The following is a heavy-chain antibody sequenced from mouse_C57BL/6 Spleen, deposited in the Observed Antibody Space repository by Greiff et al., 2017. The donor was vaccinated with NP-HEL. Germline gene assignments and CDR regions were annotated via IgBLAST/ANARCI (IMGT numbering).Heavy chain of an antibody. V-gene: IGHV1-4*01. D-gene: IGHD4-1*01. CDR2: INPSSGYT. J-gene: IGHJ2*01. CDR1: GYTFTSYT. Sequence: QVQLQQSGAELARPGASVKMSCKASGYTFTSYTMHWVKQRPGQGLEWIGYINPSSGYTTYNQKFKDKATLTVDKSSSTAYMQLSSLTSEDSAVYYCARGANWNGGYYFDYWGQGTTLTVSS. CDR3: ARGANWNGGYYFDY.